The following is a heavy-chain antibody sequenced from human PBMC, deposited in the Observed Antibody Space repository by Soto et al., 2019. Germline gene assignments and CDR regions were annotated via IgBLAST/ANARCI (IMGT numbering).Heavy chain of an antibody. CDR2: ISYDGSNK. Sequence: GGSLRLSCAASGFTFSSYAMHWVRQAPGKGLEWVAVISYDGSNKYYAGSVKGRFTISRDNSKNTLYLQMNSLRAEDTAVYYCARDRRGYSGYDWSYYYYGMDVWGQGTTVTVSS. J-gene: IGHJ6*02. CDR1: GFTFSSYA. D-gene: IGHD5-12*01. CDR3: ARDRRGYSGYDWSYYYYGMDV. V-gene: IGHV3-30-3*01.